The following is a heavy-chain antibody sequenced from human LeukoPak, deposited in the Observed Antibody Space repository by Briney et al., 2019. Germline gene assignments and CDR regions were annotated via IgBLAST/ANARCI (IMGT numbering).Heavy chain of an antibody. CDR2: ISGGGST. CDR3: AKCLGGSGSYSWYFDL. D-gene: IGHD1-26*01. V-gene: IGHV3-23*01. Sequence: GGSLRLSCAASGFTFSSYAMSWVRQAPGKGLEWVSAISGGGSTFYADSVKGRFTISVDNSKKTLYLQMNSLRAEDTAVYYCAKCLGGSGSYSWYFDLWGRDTLVTVSS. CDR1: GFTFSSYA. J-gene: IGHJ2*01.